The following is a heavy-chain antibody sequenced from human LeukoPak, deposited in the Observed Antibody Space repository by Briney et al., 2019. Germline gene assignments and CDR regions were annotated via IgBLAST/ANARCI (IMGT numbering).Heavy chain of an antibody. D-gene: IGHD3-10*01. J-gene: IGHJ4*02. CDR1: GFIFSNYG. V-gene: IGHV3-23*01. CDR3: AREGYYGSGSPPSLYFDY. Sequence: TGGSLRLSCAASGFIFSNYGMNWVRQAPGKGLEWVAAISASGSATSYADSVRGRFTISRDNSRSTLYLQMNSLRPEDTAIYYCAREGYYGSGSPPSLYFDYWGQGTLVTVSS. CDR2: ISASGSAT.